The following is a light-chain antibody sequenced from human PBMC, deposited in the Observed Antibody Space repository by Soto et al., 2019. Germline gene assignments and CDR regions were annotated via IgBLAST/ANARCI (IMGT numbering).Light chain of an antibody. CDR1: QGVGSN. CDR2: GAT. V-gene: IGKV3-15*01. J-gene: IGKJ2*01. Sequence: EVVMTQSPATLSVSPGERATLSCRASQGVGSNLAWHQQKPGQPPRHLIYGATTRATGVPARFSGSGSGTEFTLTISSLQSEDFAVYYCQQYHDWPPYTFGQGTKLEIK. CDR3: QQYHDWPPYT.